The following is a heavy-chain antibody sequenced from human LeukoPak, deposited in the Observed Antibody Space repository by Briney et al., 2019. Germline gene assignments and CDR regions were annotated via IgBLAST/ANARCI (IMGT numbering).Heavy chain of an antibody. J-gene: IGHJ5*01. CDR2: IYHSGST. D-gene: IGHD3-10*01. CDR1: GGSISSGGYS. V-gene: IGHV4-30-2*01. CDR3: ARSRQASGLFNS. Sequence: SETLSLTCAVSGGSISSGGYSWSWIRQPPGKGLEWIGYIYHSGSTYYNPSLKSRVTISVDRSKNQFSLKLSSVTAADTAVYYCARSRQASGLFNSWGQGTLVVVSS.